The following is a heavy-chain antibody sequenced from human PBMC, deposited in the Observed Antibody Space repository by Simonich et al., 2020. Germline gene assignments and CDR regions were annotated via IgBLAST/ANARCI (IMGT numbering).Heavy chain of an antibody. CDR2: ISSSSSTR. Sequence: EVQLVESGGGLVQPGGSLRLSCAASGFTFSSYSMNWVCQAPGKGLEWVSYISSSSSTRYYEDSVKSRFTISRDNAKNSLYLQMNSLRAEDTAGYYCARDSSYYAFDIWGQGTMVTVSS. CDR3: ARDSSYYAFDI. CDR1: GFTFSSYS. D-gene: IGHD5-12*01. J-gene: IGHJ3*02. V-gene: IGHV3-48*01.